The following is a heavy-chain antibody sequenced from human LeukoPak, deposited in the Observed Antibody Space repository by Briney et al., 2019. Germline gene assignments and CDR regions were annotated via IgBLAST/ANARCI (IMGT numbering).Heavy chain of an antibody. CDR1: GGTFSSYA. V-gene: IGHV1-69*05. CDR3: ARGRVGATPTYFDY. CDR2: IIPIFGTA. J-gene: IGHJ4*02. D-gene: IGHD1-26*01. Sequence: VASVKISCKASGGTFSSYAISWVRQARGQGLEWMGGIIPIFGTANYAQKFQGRVTITTDESTSTAYMELSSLRSEDTAVYYCARGRVGATPTYFDYWGQGTLVTVSS.